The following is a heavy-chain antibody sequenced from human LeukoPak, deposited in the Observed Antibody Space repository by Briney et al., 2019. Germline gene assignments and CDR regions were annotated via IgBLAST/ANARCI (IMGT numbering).Heavy chain of an antibody. D-gene: IGHD3-22*01. J-gene: IGHJ4*02. CDR1: GFTFSDYY. Sequence: GGSLRLSCAASGFTFSDYYMSWIRQAPGKGLEWVSYISGSGSTIYYADSVKGRFTISRDNAKNSLYLQMNSLRAEDTAVYYCARAHWYYYDSSGYSPFDYWGQGTLVTVSS. V-gene: IGHV3-11*01. CDR2: ISGSGSTI. CDR3: ARAHWYYYDSSGYSPFDY.